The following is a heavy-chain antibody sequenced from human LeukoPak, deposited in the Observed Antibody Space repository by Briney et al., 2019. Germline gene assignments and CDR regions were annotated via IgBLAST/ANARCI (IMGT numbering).Heavy chain of an antibody. V-gene: IGHV1-69*04. CDR3: ARDVYDSRRGDYYGMDI. Sequence: SVKVSCKASGGTFSSYAISWVRQAPGQGLEWMGRIIPILGIANYAQKFQGRVTITADKSTSTAYMELSSLRSEDTAVYYCARDVYDSRRGDYYGMDIWSQGTTVTVSS. D-gene: IGHD5/OR15-5a*01. J-gene: IGHJ6*02. CDR2: IIPILGIA. CDR1: GGTFSSYA.